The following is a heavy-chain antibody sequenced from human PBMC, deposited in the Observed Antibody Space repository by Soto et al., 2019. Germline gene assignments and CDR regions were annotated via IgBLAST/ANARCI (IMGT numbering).Heavy chain of an antibody. D-gene: IGHD3-10*02. V-gene: IGHV3-9*01. J-gene: IGHJ2*01. CDR1: GFTFDDYA. Sequence: EVQLVESGGGLVQPGRSLRLSCAASGFTFDDYAMHWVRQAPGKGLEWVSGISWNSGSIGYADSVKGRFTISRDNAKNSLYMQMNSLRAEDTALYYWAKRNNYYVDHTPVRYFDLWVRGTLVTVSS. CDR2: ISWNSGSI. CDR3: AKRNNYYVDHTPVRYFDL.